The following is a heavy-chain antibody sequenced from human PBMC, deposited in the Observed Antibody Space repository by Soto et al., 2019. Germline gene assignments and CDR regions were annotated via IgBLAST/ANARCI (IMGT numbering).Heavy chain of an antibody. J-gene: IGHJ6*02. D-gene: IGHD5-18*01. CDR3: ARDRRDGYSIYGMDV. CDR1: GGSFSGYY. Sequence: QVQLQQWGAGLLKPSETLSLTCAVYGGSFSGYYWSWIRQPPGKGLEWIGEINDSGSTNYNPSLKSRVTISVDTSKNQFSLKLSSVTAADTAVYLCARDRRDGYSIYGMDVWGQGTTVTVSS. V-gene: IGHV4-34*01. CDR2: INDSGST.